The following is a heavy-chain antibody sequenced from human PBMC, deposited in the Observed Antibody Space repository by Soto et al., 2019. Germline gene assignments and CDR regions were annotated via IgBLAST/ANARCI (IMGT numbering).Heavy chain of an antibody. Sequence: GASVKVSCKASGYTFTSYGISWVRQAPGQGLEWMGWISAYNGNTNYAQKLQGRVTMTTDTSTSTAYMELRSLRSDDTAVYYCARLFGYFSCCSCSDKIFLFYFYMGGWGKGTKVHVPS. D-gene: IGHD2-15*01. CDR3: ARLFGYFSCCSCSDKIFLFYFYMGG. J-gene: IGHJ6*03. CDR1: GYTFTSYG. V-gene: IGHV1-18*01. CDR2: ISAYNGNT.